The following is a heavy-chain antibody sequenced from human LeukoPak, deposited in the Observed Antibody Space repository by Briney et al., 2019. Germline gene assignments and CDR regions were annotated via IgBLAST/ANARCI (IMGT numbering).Heavy chain of an antibody. Sequence: PSETLSLTCTVSGGSINSYYWSWIRQPPGKGLEWIGYIYTSGSTNYNPSLKSRVTISVDTSKNQFSLKLSSVTAADTAVYYCARSSSTSCYGCYYYYYMDVWGKGTTVTVSS. J-gene: IGHJ6*03. CDR1: GGSINSYY. CDR3: ARSSSTSCYGCYYYYYMDV. D-gene: IGHD2-2*01. V-gene: IGHV4-4*09. CDR2: IYTSGST.